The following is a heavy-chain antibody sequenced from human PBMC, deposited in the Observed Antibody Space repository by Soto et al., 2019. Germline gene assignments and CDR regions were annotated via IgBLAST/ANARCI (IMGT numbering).Heavy chain of an antibody. J-gene: IGHJ6*03. CDR1: GGSISSSNYY. CDR2: IYYSGST. Sequence: SETLSLTXTVSGGSISSSNYYWGWIRQPPGKGLEWIGSIYYSGSTYYNPSLKSRVTISVDTSKNQFSLKLSSVIAADTAVYYCARHSASSWSYYYYMDVWGKGTTVTVSS. CDR3: ARHSASSWSYYYYMDV. D-gene: IGHD3-3*01. V-gene: IGHV4-39*01.